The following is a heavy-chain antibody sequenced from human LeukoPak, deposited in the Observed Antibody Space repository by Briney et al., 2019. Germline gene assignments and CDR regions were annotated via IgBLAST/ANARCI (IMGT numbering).Heavy chain of an antibody. CDR2: ISPDGNRE. J-gene: IGHJ4*02. D-gene: IGHD2-15*01. CDR1: GLTFSSYW. Sequence: GGSLRLSCAASGLTFSSYWMTWVRQGPGKGLEWVATISPDGNRENYVDSVKGRFSISRDNAKNSLFLQMRSLRAEDTAMYYCASTFPYCSSGTCALGGQGTLVTVSS. V-gene: IGHV3-7*01. CDR3: ASTFPYCSSGTCAL.